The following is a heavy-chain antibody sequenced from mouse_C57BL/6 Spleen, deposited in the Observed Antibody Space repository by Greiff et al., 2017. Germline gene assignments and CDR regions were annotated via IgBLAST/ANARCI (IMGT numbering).Heavy chain of an antibody. V-gene: IGHV1-64*01. CDR3: ERDPHYYGSGCYVDD. CDR1: GYTFTSYW. J-gene: IGHJ2*01. CDR2: IHPNSGST. D-gene: IGHD1-1*01. Sequence: QVQLQQPGAELVKPGASVKLSCKASGYTFTSYWMHWVKQRPGQGLEWIGMIHPNSGSTNYNEKFKSKATLTVDKSSSTAYMQLSSLTSEDSAVYYYERDPHYYGSGCYVDDWGPGTTLTVSS.